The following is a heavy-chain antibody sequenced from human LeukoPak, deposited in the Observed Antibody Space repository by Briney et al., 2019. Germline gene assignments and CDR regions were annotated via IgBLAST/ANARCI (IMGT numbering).Heavy chain of an antibody. CDR2: IKQDGSEK. V-gene: IGHV3-7*01. CDR3: ARVELLHGIFDY. J-gene: IGHJ4*02. Sequence: GGSLRLSCAASGLTFSSYWMSWVRQAPGKGLEWVANIKQDGSEKYYVDSVKGRFTISRDNAKNSLYLQMNRLRAEDTAVYYCARVELLHGIFDYWGQGALVTASS. CDR1: GLTFSSYW. D-gene: IGHD2-21*02.